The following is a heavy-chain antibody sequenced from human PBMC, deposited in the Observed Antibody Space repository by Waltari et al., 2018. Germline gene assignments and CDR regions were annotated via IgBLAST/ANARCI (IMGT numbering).Heavy chain of an antibody. CDR3: APAAWSSGWLKYFQQ. Sequence: QVQLVESGGGVVEPGRSLRPSCSASGFTLSGSPFHWFRRAPGRGREWLAVIASDVSNTYYIDSVRGRFTMSRDMSKNTLFLQIDSLTTGDTAVYYCAPAAWSSGWLKYFQQWCQGTLVIVS. D-gene: IGHD6-19*01. J-gene: IGHJ1*01. CDR2: IASDVSNT. CDR1: GFTLSGSP. V-gene: IGHV3-30*04.